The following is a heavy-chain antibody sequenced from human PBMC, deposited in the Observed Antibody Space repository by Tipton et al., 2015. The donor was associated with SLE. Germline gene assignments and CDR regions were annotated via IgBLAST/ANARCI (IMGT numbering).Heavy chain of an antibody. CDR2: IHYSGTT. J-gene: IGHJ5*01. CDR3: ARGGLVPTLFDS. CDR1: GVSASSYY. D-gene: IGHD5-12*01. Sequence: TLSLTCTVSGVSASSYYWTWIRQPPGKGLEWIGYIHYSGTTHDNPSLKSRVTISVDTSMNQFSLNLRLVTAADTAMYYCARGGLVPTLFDSWGQGALVTGSS. V-gene: IGHV4-59*08.